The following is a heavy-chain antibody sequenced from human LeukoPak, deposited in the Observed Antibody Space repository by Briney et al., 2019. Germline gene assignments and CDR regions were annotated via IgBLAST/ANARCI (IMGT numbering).Heavy chain of an antibody. Sequence: SGTLSLTCAVSGGSISSSNWWSWVRQPPGKGLEWIGEIYHSGSTNYNPSLKSRVTISVDKSKNQFSLKLSSVTAADTAVYYCARALLGGFYGMDVRGQGTTVTVSS. J-gene: IGHJ6*02. CDR3: ARALLGGFYGMDV. D-gene: IGHD2-15*01. CDR2: IYHSGST. CDR1: GGSISSSNW. V-gene: IGHV4-4*02.